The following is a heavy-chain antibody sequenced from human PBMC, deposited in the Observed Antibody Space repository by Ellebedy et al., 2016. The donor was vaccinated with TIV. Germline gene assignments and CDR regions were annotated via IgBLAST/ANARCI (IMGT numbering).Heavy chain of an antibody. J-gene: IGHJ6*02. CDR3: ASDPSTIYHYGMDV. CDR1: GFTFSSYW. Sequence: GESLKISXAASGFTFSSYWMSWVRQAPGKGLEWVAYINQDGSETNYVDSVKGRFTISRDSAKNSLYLQMHSLRAEDTAVYYCASDPSTIYHYGMDVWGQGTTVTVSS. D-gene: IGHD3-3*01. CDR2: INQDGSET. V-gene: IGHV3-7*03.